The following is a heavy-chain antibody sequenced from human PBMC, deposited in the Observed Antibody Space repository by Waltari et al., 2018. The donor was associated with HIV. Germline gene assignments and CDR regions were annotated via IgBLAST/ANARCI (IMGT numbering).Heavy chain of an antibody. D-gene: IGHD3-10*01. CDR1: GLTSTSYG. CDR3: AKDANTFHEFGPNWLDP. J-gene: IGHJ5*02. CDR2: IWYDGTEK. V-gene: IGHV3-33*06. Sequence: VQLVESGGGVVQPGRSLRISCDPSGLTSTSYGLPGIRQAPGKGLEWVAVIWYDGTEKYYVDSVKGRFVISRDNSKNTLYLQMNSLRPEDTAMYYCAKDANTFHEFGPNWLDPWGQGTLVSVSS.